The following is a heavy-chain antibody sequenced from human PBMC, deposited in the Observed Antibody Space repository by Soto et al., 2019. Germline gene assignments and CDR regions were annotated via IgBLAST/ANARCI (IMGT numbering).Heavy chain of an antibody. CDR3: ANSLGGNEH. CDR2: IRNKRNSYTT. D-gene: IGHD2-15*01. Sequence: EVQLVESGGGLVQPGGSLRLSCAASGFTFSDHYMEWVCQAPEKGLEWVGRIRNKRNSYTTEYAASVKGRFTISRDDSQNSLYLQINSLKTEDTAVYWCANSLGGNEHWGQGTLVTVSS. J-gene: IGHJ4*02. V-gene: IGHV3-72*01. CDR1: GFTFSDHY.